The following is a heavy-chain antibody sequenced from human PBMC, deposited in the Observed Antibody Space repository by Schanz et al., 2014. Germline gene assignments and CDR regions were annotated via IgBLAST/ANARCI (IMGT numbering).Heavy chain of an antibody. CDR2: IFLNDGGT. CDR3: ARERPRKGDFDY. D-gene: IGHD1-26*01. J-gene: IGHJ4*02. CDR1: GYTFPSYG. Sequence: QVQLVQSGSEVKKPGASVKVSCKASGYTFPSYGISWVRQAPGQGLEWLGTIFLNDGGTHSAEKFQGRIIMTRDTSTSTVYLDLSSLRSEDTAVYYCARERPRKGDFDYWGQGTLVTVSS. V-gene: IGHV1-18*04.